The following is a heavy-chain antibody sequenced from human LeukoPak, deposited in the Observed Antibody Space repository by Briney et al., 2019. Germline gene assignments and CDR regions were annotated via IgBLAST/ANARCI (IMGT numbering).Heavy chain of an antibody. V-gene: IGHV4-4*07. J-gene: IGHJ3*02. CDR1: GGSIRRDY. CDR2: IYSTGSS. Sequence: SETLSLTCTVSGGSIRRDYWSWIRQPAGKGLEWIGRIYSTGSSNYNPSLKSRVTMSVDTSKNRFSLKLSSVTAADTAVYYCARDRYSGYDGFGAFDIWGQGTMVTVSS. D-gene: IGHD5-12*01. CDR3: ARDRYSGYDGFGAFDI.